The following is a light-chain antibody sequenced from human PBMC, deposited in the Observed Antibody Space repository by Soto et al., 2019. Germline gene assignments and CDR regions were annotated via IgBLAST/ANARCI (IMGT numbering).Light chain of an antibody. V-gene: IGLV3-1*01. CDR1: KLGDKY. Sequence: SYELTQPPSVSVSPGQTASITCSGGKLGDKYACWYQQKPGQSPVLVIYQDSKRPSGIPERFSGSNSGNTATRTISGTQAMDEADYYCQAWDSSTVVFGGGTKVTVL. CDR3: QAWDSSTVV. J-gene: IGLJ2*01. CDR2: QDS.